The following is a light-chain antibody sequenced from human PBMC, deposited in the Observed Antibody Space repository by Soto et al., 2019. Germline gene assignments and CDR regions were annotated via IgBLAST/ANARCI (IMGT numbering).Light chain of an antibody. J-gene: IGKJ1*01. CDR3: QQYNNWWT. Sequence: EIVMTQSPATLSVSPGERATLSCRASQSVSSNLAWYQQKPGQAPRRLIYGASTRSTGIPARFSGSGSGTVFTLTVSSLQFEDFAVYYCQQYNNWWTFGQGTKVEI. V-gene: IGKV3-15*01. CDR1: QSVSSN. CDR2: GAS.